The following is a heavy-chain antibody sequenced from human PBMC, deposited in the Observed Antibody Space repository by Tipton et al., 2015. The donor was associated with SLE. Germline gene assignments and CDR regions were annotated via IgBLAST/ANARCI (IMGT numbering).Heavy chain of an antibody. CDR3: ARGGIADPFDY. Sequence: TLSLTCPVSGGSTSSSSYCWGWIRRPPGKGLEWIGSLYHSGSTYYNPPLQSRVTISLDTAKNQFSLTLSSVTAADTAVYYCARGGIADPFDYWGQGTLVTVSS. J-gene: IGHJ4*02. CDR1: GGSTSSSSYC. V-gene: IGHV4-39*07. CDR2: LYHSGST. D-gene: IGHD6-13*01.